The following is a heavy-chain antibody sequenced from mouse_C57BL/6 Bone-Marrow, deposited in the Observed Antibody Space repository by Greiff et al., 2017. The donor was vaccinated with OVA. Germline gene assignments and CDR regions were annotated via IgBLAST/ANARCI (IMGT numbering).Heavy chain of an antibody. CDR3: TRWLLFDFDY. CDR1: GYTFTDYE. J-gene: IGHJ2*01. D-gene: IGHD2-3*01. Sequence: VKLMESGAELVRPGASVTLSCKASGYTFTDYEMHWVKQTPVHGLEWIGAIDPETGGTAYNQKFKGKAILTADKSSSTAYMELRSLTSEDSAVYYCTRWLLFDFDYWGQGTTLTGSS. V-gene: IGHV1-15*01. CDR2: IDPETGGT.